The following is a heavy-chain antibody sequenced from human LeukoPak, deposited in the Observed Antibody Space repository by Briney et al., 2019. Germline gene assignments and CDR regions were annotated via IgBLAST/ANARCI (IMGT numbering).Heavy chain of an antibody. V-gene: IGHV1-69*01. CDR1: GGTFSSYA. J-gene: IGHJ4*02. CDR3: ARDLPRLVGARRATDY. Sequence: GASVKVSCKASGGTFSSYAISWVRQAPGQGLEWMGGIIPIFGTANYAQKFQGRVTITADESTSTAYMELSSLRSDDTAVYYCARDLPRLVGARRATDYWGQGTLVTVSS. CDR2: IIPIFGTA. D-gene: IGHD1-26*01.